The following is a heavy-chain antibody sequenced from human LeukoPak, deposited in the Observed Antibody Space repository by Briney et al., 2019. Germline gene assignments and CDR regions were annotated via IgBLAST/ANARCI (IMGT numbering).Heavy chain of an antibody. CDR1: DDSITMYY. V-gene: IGHV4-59*01. CDR3: AAKNTFDYYYYYMDV. Sequence: LETLSLTCSVSDDSITMYYWTWIRQPPGKGLEWIGYVDHTGSTNFNPSLNGRVSISRDTTKNLFSLRLRSVTAADTAVYYCAAKNTFDYYYYYMDVWGKGTTVTISS. CDR2: VDHTGST. J-gene: IGHJ6*03. D-gene: IGHD2/OR15-2a*01.